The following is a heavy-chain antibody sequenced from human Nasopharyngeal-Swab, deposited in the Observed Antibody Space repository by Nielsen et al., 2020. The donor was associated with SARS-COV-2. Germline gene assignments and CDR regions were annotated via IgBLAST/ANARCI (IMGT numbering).Heavy chain of an antibody. J-gene: IGHJ3*02. Sequence: GESLKISCAASGFTFSSYAMSWVRQAPGKGLEWVSSISSSSSYIYYADSVKGRFTISRDNAKNSLYLQMNSLRAEDTAVYYCARDFRYDSSGDDAFDIWGQGTMVTVSS. CDR2: ISSSSSYI. CDR1: GFTFSSYA. V-gene: IGHV3-21*01. D-gene: IGHD3-22*01. CDR3: ARDFRYDSSGDDAFDI.